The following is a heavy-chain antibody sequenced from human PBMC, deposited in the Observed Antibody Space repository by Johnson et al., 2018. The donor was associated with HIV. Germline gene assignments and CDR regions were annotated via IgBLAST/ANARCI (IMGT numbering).Heavy chain of an antibody. Sequence: QVLLVESGGGVVQPGRSLRLSCAASGFTFSSYAMHWVRHAPGKGLEWVAVISYDGSNKYYADSVKGRFTISRDNSKNTLYLQMNSLKTEDTAVYYCTTDLASDAFDIWCQGTMVTVSS. CDR2: ISYDGSNK. CDR3: TTDLASDAFDI. J-gene: IGHJ3*02. V-gene: IGHV3-30*04. CDR1: GFTFSSYA.